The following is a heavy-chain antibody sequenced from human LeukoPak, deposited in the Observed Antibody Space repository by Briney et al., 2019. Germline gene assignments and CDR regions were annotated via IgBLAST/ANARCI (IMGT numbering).Heavy chain of an antibody. D-gene: IGHD3-10*01. CDR2: MNQDGNEK. J-gene: IGHJ4*02. CDR3: RFGSGRYSFDY. CDR1: GFTFSNFW. Sequence: PGGSLRLSCAASGFTFSNFWMTWVRQAPGKGLEWVANMNQDGNEKYYVDSVKGRFTISRDNAENSMYLQVNSLRAEDTAVYYCRFGSGRYSFDYWGQGTLVTVSS. V-gene: IGHV3-7*02.